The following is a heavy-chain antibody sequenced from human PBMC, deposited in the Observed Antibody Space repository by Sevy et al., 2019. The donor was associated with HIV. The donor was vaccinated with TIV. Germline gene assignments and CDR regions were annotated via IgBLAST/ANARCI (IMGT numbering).Heavy chain of an antibody. CDR2: IYPGDFDT. Sequence: GESLKIPCKGSGYSFSTYWIAWVRQMPGKGLEWMGIIYPGDFDTRYSPSFQGQVTISADKSIGTAYLQWSSLKASDTAMYDCARRGYGDYFDYWGQGTLVTVSS. J-gene: IGHJ4*02. CDR1: GYSFSTYW. CDR3: ARRGYGDYFDY. D-gene: IGHD5-12*01. V-gene: IGHV5-51*01.